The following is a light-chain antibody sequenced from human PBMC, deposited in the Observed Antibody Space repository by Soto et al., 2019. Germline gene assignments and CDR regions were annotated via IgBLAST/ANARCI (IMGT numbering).Light chain of an antibody. V-gene: IGLV2-14*01. CDR1: SSDVGGSDY. CDR3: SSSTTSITSHVT. CDR2: GVT. J-gene: IGLJ2*01. Sequence: QPASVSGSPGQSITISCTGTSSDVGGSDYVSWYQQEPGKAPKLIIFGVTNRPSGVSNRFSGSKSGNTASLTISGLQAEDEADYYCSSSTTSITSHVTFGGGTKVTVL.